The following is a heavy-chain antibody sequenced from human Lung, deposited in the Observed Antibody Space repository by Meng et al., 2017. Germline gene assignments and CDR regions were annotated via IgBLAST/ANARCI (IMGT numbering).Heavy chain of an antibody. CDR2: IYHGGGT. CDR1: GGSISSIDW. J-gene: IGHJ4*02. Sequence: VQLTESGPGLVKHWCDVCLTGVVSGGSISSIDWWRGVRQPPGKVLEWGGEIYHGGGTNYNPSLKSRVTIAIDRSKNQFSLKLSTVTAADTAVYYCASWIYSCGWQWGQGTLVTVSS. CDR3: ASWIYSCGWQ. V-gene: IGHV4-4*02. D-gene: IGHD6-19*01.